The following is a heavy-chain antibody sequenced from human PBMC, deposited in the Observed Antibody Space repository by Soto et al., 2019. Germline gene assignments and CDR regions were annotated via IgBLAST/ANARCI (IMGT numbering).Heavy chain of an antibody. D-gene: IGHD6-19*01. CDR2: IFSNDEK. J-gene: IGHJ6*03. CDR1: GFSLSNGIVG. CDR3: ARILFGRSVAGGYFYMDV. Sequence: HVTLKESGPVLVKPPETLTLTCTVSGFSLSNGIVGVSWIRQPPGKALEWLAHIFSNDEKSYRPSLKSRLTISEDTSKSQVVLTMANVDPVDTATYYCARILFGRSVAGGYFYMDVWGKGTTVTVSS. V-gene: IGHV2-26*01.